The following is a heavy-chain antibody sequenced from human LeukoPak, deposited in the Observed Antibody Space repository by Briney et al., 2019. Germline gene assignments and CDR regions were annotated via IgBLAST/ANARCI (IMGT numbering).Heavy chain of an antibody. CDR1: GGSFSGYY. Sequence: SETLSLTCAVYGGSFSGYYWSWIRQPPGKGLEWMGEINHSGSTNYNPSLKSRVTISVDTSKNQFSLKLSSVTAADTAVYYCARPSIVVVPAASDAFDIWGQGTMVTVSS. J-gene: IGHJ3*02. V-gene: IGHV4-34*01. CDR2: INHSGST. D-gene: IGHD2-2*01. CDR3: ARPSIVVVPAASDAFDI.